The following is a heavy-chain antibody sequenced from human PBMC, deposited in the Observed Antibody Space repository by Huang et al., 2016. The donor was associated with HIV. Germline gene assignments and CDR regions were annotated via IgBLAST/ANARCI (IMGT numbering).Heavy chain of an antibody. CDR2: IHHNGKL. Sequence: QVQLKQWGAGLLKPSETLSLTCAVYGGAFRGSSWTWIRQFPEKGLEWIGDIHHNGKLIYNPSLSARGTISTDTSKNHCSLHLTSVTAADTALYYCARGFNYYASDNLGVYYFDSWGLGTLVTVSP. J-gene: IGHJ4*02. V-gene: IGHV4-34*02. D-gene: IGHD3-10*01. CDR1: GGAFRGSS. CDR3: ARGFNYYASDNLGVYYFDS.